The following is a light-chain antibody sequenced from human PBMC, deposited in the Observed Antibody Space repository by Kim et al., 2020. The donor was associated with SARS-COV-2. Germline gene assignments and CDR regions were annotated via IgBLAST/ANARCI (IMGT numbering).Light chain of an antibody. J-gene: IGKJ1*01. V-gene: IGKV3-20*01. CDR3: QHYGSSLRT. CDR2: GAS. Sequence: SPGESATLSCGASQSVTKNYVAWYQQKPGQAPRLLIYGASTRATGIPDRFSGSGSGTDFTLTISRLDPEDFGVYYCQHYGSSLRTFGQGTKVDIK. CDR1: QSVTKNY.